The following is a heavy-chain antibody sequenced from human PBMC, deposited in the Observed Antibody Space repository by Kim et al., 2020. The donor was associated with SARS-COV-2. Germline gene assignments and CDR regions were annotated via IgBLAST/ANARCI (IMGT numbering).Heavy chain of an antibody. J-gene: IGHJ4*02. Sequence: GGSLRLSCAASGFTFSTYWMTWVRQAPGKGLEWVANIHQDGSKKNYGDSVKGRFTVSRDNAKNSLYVQLNSLRVEDTAVYYCAKEHWGPEYWGQGTLVTV. CDR1: GFTFSTYW. V-gene: IGHV3-7*01. CDR2: IHQDGSKK. D-gene: IGHD7-27*01. CDR3: AKEHWGPEY.